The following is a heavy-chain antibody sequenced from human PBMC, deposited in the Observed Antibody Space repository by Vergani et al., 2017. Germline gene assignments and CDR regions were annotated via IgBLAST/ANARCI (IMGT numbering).Heavy chain of an antibody. J-gene: IGHJ4*02. CDR2: IVKDGINT. D-gene: IGHD2-21*02. Sequence: QVQLVESAGGVVQPGGSLRLSCAASGFTFSNFGMHWIRQAPGKGLGWLAYIVKDGINTRYRDAVKGRFTVSRDNSKDILYLQMDSLRSEDTALYYCAKYLRDSTAGLPDSWGTGTLVIVSS. V-gene: IGHV3-30*02. CDR1: GFTFSNFG. CDR3: AKYLRDSTAGLPDS.